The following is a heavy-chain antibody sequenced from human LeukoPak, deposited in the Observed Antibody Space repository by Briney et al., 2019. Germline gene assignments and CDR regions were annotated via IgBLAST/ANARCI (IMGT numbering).Heavy chain of an antibody. J-gene: IGHJ6*02. Sequence: SVTVSCKASGGTFSSYAISWVRQAPGQGLEWMGGIIPIFGTANYAQKFQGRVTITADESTSTAYMELSSLRSEDTAVYYCAGGMATLSYYYGMDVWGQGTTVTVSS. V-gene: IGHV1-69*13. CDR2: IIPIFGTA. CDR1: GGTFSSYA. CDR3: AGGMATLSYYYGMDV. D-gene: IGHD5-24*01.